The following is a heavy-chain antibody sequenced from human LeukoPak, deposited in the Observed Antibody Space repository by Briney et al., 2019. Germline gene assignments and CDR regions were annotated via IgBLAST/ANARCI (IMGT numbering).Heavy chain of an antibody. J-gene: IGHJ4*02. CDR2: INSFGCRT. V-gene: IGHV3-64*01. Sequence: GGSLRLSCAASGFTFSSYAMHWVRQAPGKGLEHVSAINSFGCRTYYASSVKGRFTISRDNSKNTLYLQMGSLRAEDMAVYYCARDPGRAGTTEWYYFDYWGRGALVTVSS. CDR3: ARDPGRAGTTEWYYFDY. D-gene: IGHD3-3*01. CDR1: GFTFSSYA.